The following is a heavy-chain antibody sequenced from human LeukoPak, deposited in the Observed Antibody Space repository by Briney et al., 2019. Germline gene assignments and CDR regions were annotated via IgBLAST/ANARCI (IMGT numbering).Heavy chain of an antibody. D-gene: IGHD3-22*01. V-gene: IGHV4-30-4*01. CDR1: GGSISSGDYY. CDR2: IYYSGTT. CDR3: AREETYQYDGRGYYNHDAFDI. J-gene: IGHJ3*02. Sequence: SETLSLTCTVFGGSISSGDYYWNWIRQPPGKGLEWIGYIYYSGTTYYNPSLKSRVTISVDTSKNQFSLKLSSVTAADTAVYYCAREETYQYDGRGYYNHDAFDIWGQGTMVTVSS.